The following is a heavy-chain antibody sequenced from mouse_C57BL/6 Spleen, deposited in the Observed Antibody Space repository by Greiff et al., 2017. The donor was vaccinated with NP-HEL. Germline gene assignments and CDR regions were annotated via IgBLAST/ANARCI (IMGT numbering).Heavy chain of an antibody. CDR3: ARNYGSRNYAMDY. V-gene: IGHV5-17*01. CDR2: ISSGSSTI. Sequence: EVKLVESGGGLVKPGGSLKLSCAASGFTFSDYGMHWVRQAPEKGLEWVAYISSGSSTIYYADTVTGRFTISRDNAKNTLFLQMTSRRAEDTAMYYCARNYGSRNYAMDYWGKGTSVTVSS. J-gene: IGHJ4*01. CDR1: GFTFSDYG. D-gene: IGHD1-1*01.